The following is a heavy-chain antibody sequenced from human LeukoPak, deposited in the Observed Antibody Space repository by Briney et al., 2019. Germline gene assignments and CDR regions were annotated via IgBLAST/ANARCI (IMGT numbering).Heavy chain of an antibody. J-gene: IGHJ4*02. Sequence: KPSETLSLTCTVSGGSISNYYWSWIRQPPGKGLEWIGNVYNTGSTNYNPSLESRVTISVDTSKNQFSLKLSSVTAADTAVYYCARHDSGSYKYWGRGTLVTVSS. D-gene: IGHD1-26*01. V-gene: IGHV4-59*08. CDR1: GGSISNYY. CDR2: VYNTGST. CDR3: ARHDSGSYKY.